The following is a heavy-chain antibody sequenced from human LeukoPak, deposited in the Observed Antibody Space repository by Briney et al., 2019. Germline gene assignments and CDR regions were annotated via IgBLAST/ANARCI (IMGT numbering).Heavy chain of an antibody. CDR3: ARDPPDPRPYSSSSRWFDP. V-gene: IGHV4-39*07. J-gene: IGHJ5*02. Sequence: SETLSLTCTVSGGSISSSSYYWGWIPQPPGKGLEWIGCIYYSGSTYYNPSLKSRVTISVDTSKNQFSLKLSSVTAADTAVYYCARDPPDPRPYSSSSRWFDPWGQGTLVTVSS. CDR2: IYYSGST. CDR1: GGSISSSSYY. D-gene: IGHD6-6*01.